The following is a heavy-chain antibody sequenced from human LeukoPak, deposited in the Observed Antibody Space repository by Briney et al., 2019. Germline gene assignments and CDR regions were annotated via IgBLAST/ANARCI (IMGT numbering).Heavy chain of an antibody. CDR1: GGSISSYY. CDR2: IYYSGST. CDR3: ASSRFLEWLLYPFDY. Sequence: PSETLSLTCTVSGGSISSYYWSWIRQPPGKGLEWIGYIYYSGSTNYNPSLKSRVTISVDTSKNQFSLKLSSVTAADTAVYYCASSRFLEWLLYPFDYWGQGTLVTVSS. D-gene: IGHD3-3*01. V-gene: IGHV4-59*12. J-gene: IGHJ4*02.